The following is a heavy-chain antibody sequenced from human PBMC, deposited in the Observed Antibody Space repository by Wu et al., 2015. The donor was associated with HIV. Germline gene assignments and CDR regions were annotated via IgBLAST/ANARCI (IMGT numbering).Heavy chain of an antibody. CDR2: ISAYNGNT. Sequence: HVHLVQSGAEVKKPGASVKVSCKASGYRFTSHGISWVRQAPGQGLEWMGWISAYNGNTNYAQKLQGRVTMTTDTSTSTAYMELRSLRSDDTAVYYCARVGCSPTSCWYYFDYWGQGTRSPSPQ. D-gene: IGHD2-2*01. V-gene: IGHV1-18*01. CDR1: GYRFTSHG. J-gene: IGHJ4*02. CDR3: ARVGCSPTSCWYYFDY.